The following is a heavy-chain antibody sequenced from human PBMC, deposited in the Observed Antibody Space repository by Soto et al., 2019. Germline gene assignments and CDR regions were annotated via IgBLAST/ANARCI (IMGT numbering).Heavy chain of an antibody. Sequence: ASVKVSCKASGYTFTSYAINWVRQATGQGLEWMGWMNPNSGNTDYAQKFQGRVTMTRNTSISTAYMELSSLRSEDTAVYYCARTLYGDNVDYWGQGTLVTVSS. CDR3: ARTLYGDNVDY. V-gene: IGHV1-8*01. CDR1: GYTFTSYA. CDR2: MNPNSGNT. J-gene: IGHJ4*02. D-gene: IGHD4-17*01.